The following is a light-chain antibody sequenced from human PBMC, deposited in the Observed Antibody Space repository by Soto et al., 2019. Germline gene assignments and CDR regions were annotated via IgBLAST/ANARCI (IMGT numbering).Light chain of an antibody. J-gene: IGLJ1*01. V-gene: IGLV1-44*01. CDR2: TND. CDR3: SSWDDNLDAEV. Sequence: QSVLTQPPSASGTPGQRVTISYSGSSSNIGSNTVNWYQQLPGTAPKLLIYTNDQRPSGVPDRFSGSKSGTSASLAISGLQFEDEADYHCSSWDDNLDAEVLGAGTKLTVL. CDR1: SSNIGSNT.